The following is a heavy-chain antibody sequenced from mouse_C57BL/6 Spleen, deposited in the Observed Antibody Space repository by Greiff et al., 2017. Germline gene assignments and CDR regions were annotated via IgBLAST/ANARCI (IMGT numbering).Heavy chain of an antibody. CDR3: ARGYDYDGGYAMDY. V-gene: IGHV5-16*01. CDR1: GFTFSDYY. Sequence: EVKVVESEGGLVQPGSSMKLSCTASGFTFSDYYMAWVRQVPEKGLEWVANINYDGSSTYYLDSLKSRFIISRDNAKNILYLQMSSLKSEDTATYYCARGYDYDGGYAMDYWGQGTSVTVSS. CDR2: INYDGSST. J-gene: IGHJ4*01. D-gene: IGHD2-4*01.